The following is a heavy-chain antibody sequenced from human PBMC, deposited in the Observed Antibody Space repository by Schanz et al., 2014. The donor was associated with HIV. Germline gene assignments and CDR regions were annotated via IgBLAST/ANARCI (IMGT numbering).Heavy chain of an antibody. D-gene: IGHD1-1*01. J-gene: IGHJ4*02. Sequence: QVQLQQWGAGLLKPSETLSLTCAVYGGPFSHAYWSWIRQPPGMGLEWLGEITHAGTSNYNPSLKCRVSMSVDTSKKQFSLRLNSVTAADTGIYYCASLHVESTGTTFGYWSPGALVTVSS. CDR2: ITHAGTS. V-gene: IGHV4-34*01. CDR1: GGPFSHAY. CDR3: ASLHVESTGTTFGY.